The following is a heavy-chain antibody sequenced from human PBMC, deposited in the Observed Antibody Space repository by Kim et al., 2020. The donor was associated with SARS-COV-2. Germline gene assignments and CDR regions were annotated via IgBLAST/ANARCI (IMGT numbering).Heavy chain of an antibody. CDR2: INHSGST. CDR3: SRGSKTDYYGAGSTNWFDP. J-gene: IGHJ5*02. D-gene: IGHD3-10*01. Sequence: SETLSLTCAVYGGSFSGYYWSWIRQPPGKGLEWIGEINHSGSTNYNPSPKSRVTISVDTSKNQFSLKLSSVTAADTAAYYCSRGSKTDYYGAGSTNWFDPWGQGTLVTVSS. V-gene: IGHV4-34*01. CDR1: GGSFSGYY.